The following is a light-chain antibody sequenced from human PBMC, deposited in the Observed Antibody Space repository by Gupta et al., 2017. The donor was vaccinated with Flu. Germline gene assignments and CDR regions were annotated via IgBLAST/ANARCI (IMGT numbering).Light chain of an antibody. CDR2: GAS. CDR1: QSVSSSY. V-gene: IGKV3-20*01. J-gene: IGKJ2*03. CDR3: QQYGSSPPRVS. Sequence: DIVLTQSPGTLSLSPGARATLSCRASQSVSSSYLAWYQQKPGQAPRLLIYGASSRATGIPDRFSGSGSGTDFTLTISRLEPEDFAVYYCQQYGSSPPRVSFGQGTKLEIK.